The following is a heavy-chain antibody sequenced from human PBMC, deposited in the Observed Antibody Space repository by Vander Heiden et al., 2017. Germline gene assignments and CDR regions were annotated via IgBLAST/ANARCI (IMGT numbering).Heavy chain of an antibody. Sequence: EVQLVESGGGLVPPGRFLRVSCAASGFTFADYARHWVRQAPGKGLEWVSGISWNSGTIVYADSVKGRFTISRDNAKNSLYLQMNSLRAEDTALYYCAKEPLAGAGGGFDYWGQGTLVTVSS. D-gene: IGHD2-15*01. J-gene: IGHJ4*02. CDR1: GFTFADYA. CDR3: AKEPLAGAGGGFDY. V-gene: IGHV3-9*01. CDR2: ISWNSGTI.